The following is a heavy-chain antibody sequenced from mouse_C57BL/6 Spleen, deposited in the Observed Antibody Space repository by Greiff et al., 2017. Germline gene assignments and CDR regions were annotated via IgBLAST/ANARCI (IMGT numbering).Heavy chain of an antibody. Sequence: VQLQQSGAELARPGASVKLSCKASGYTFTNYGMSWVKQRPGQGLEWIGEIYPSSGNTNYNEKFKGKATLTADKSSNTAYLQLSSLTSEDTAVYYCTTAGTGGFAYWGQGTLVTVSA. CDR3: TTAGTGGFAY. CDR1: GYTFTNYG. V-gene: IGHV1-81*01. D-gene: IGHD1-1*01. CDR2: IYPSSGNT. J-gene: IGHJ3*01.